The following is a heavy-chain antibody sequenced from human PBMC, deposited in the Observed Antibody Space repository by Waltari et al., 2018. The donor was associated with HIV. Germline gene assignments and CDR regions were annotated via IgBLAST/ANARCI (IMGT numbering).Heavy chain of an antibody. V-gene: IGHV4-34*01. CDR1: GGSFSDYY. D-gene: IGHD1-26*01. J-gene: IGHJ4*02. CDR3: ATMRSTIEGPPSDS. Sequence: QVQLQQWGAGLLKPSETLSLTCAVYGGSFSDYYWSWIRQPPGKGLEWIGEISQRRITNYNPALKRRVSISVDTSKNQFSLRLTSVTAADTAVYYCATMRSTIEGPPSDSWGQGTLVTVSS. CDR2: ISQRRIT.